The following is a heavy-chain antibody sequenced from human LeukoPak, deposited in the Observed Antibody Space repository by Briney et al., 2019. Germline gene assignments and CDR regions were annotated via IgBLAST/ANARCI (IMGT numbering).Heavy chain of an antibody. CDR2: IYTSGST. Sequence: SETLSLTCTVSGGSISSGSYYWSWIRQPAGKGLEWIGRIYTSGSTNYNPSLKSRVTISVDTSKNQFSLKLSSVTAADTAVYYCARNDFWSGYYTGYMDVWGKGTTVTVSS. V-gene: IGHV4-61*02. CDR3: ARNDFWSGYYTGYMDV. D-gene: IGHD3-3*01. CDR1: GGSISSGSYY. J-gene: IGHJ6*03.